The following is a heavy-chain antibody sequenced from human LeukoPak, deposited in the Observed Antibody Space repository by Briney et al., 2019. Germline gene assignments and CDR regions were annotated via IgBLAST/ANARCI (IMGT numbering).Heavy chain of an antibody. V-gene: IGHV3-64*01. CDR2: ISSNGDST. D-gene: IGHD3-22*01. CDR1: GFSFSSYA. CDR3: ARGRYDSSGYEAPTAFDI. Sequence: GGSLRLSCAASGFSFSSYAMHWVRQARGKALEYISPISSNGDSTHYANSVKGRFTISRDNSKNTLYFQMGSLRAEDMAVYYCARGRYDSSGYEAPTAFDIWGQGTMVTVSS. J-gene: IGHJ3*02.